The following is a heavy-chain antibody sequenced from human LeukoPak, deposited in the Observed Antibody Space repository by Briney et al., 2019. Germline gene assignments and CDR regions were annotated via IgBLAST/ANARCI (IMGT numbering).Heavy chain of an antibody. V-gene: IGHV2-5*02. Sequence: SGPTLVNPTQTLTLTCTFSGFSLSTSGVGVGWIRQPPGKALEWLALIYWDDDKRYSPSLKSRLTITKDTAKNQAVLTMTNMDPVDTATYFCAHRPYDDGYDPLFEYWGQGTLVTVSS. D-gene: IGHD5-12*01. J-gene: IGHJ4*02. CDR2: IYWDDDK. CDR3: AHRPYDDGYDPLFEY. CDR1: GFSLSTSGVG.